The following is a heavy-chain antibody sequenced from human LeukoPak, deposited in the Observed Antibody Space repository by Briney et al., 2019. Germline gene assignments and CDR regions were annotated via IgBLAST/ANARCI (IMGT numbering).Heavy chain of an antibody. Sequence: GGSLRLSCAASGLTFSSYAMHWVRQAPGKGLEWVAVKSYDGSNKYYADSVKGRFTISRDNSKNTLYLQMNSLRAEDTAVYYCARAPKAYYYGSGSYSNWFDPWGQGTVVTVSS. CDR3: ARAPKAYYYGSGSYSNWFDP. D-gene: IGHD3-10*01. J-gene: IGHJ5*02. CDR1: GLTFSSYA. V-gene: IGHV3-30-3*01. CDR2: KSYDGSNK.